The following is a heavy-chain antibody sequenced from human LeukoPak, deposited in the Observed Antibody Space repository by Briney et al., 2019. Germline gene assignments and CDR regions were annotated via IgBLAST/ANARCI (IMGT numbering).Heavy chain of an antibody. CDR3: TPTLPDYYDSSGADY. V-gene: IGHV4-31*03. Sequence: SETLSLTCTVSGGSISNGDHYWSWIRQHPGKGLEWIGHIYYSGSTYYNPSLKSRGIISVETSKNQFSLKLSSVTAEDTAVYYCTPTLPDYYDSSGADYWGQGTLVTVSS. D-gene: IGHD3-22*01. CDR2: IYYSGST. J-gene: IGHJ4*02. CDR1: GGSISNGDHY.